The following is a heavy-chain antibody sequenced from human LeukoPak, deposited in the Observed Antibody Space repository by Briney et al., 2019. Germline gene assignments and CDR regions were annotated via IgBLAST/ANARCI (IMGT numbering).Heavy chain of an antibody. CDR1: GYTFTGYY. Sequence: ASVKVSCKASGYTFTGYYMHWVRQAPGQGLEWMGWINPSSGGTNYAQKFQGRVTMTRDTSISTAYMELSRLRSDDTAVYYCASYLGGYNNWFDPWGQGTLVTVSS. D-gene: IGHD1-14*01. J-gene: IGHJ5*02. CDR2: INPSSGGT. CDR3: ASYLGGYNNWFDP. V-gene: IGHV1-2*02.